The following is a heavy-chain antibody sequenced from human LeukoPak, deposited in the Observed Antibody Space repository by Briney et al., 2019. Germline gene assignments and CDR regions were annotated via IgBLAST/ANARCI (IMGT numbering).Heavy chain of an antibody. Sequence: PGGSLRLSCAASGFTFSSYGMHWVRQAPGKGLEWVAFIRYDGSNKYYADSVKGRFTISRDNSKNTLYLQMNSLRAEDTAVYYCAKDKPQYYDILTGALAYWGQGTLVTVSS. D-gene: IGHD3-9*01. CDR1: GFTFSSYG. CDR2: IRYDGSNK. V-gene: IGHV3-30*02. CDR3: AKDKPQYYDILTGALAY. J-gene: IGHJ4*02.